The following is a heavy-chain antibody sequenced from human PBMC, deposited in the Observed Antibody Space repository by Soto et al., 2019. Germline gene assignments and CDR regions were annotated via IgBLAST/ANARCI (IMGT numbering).Heavy chain of an antibody. Sequence: QVQLQQWGAGLLKPSETLSLSCAVYGESFSGYYWTWIRQPPGKGLEWIGEINHSGSTNYNPSLKGGGTISVRASKHQCSLQRGSVTAAGTAVYYCARPSGYYLARRFDYWGQGTLVNVSS. V-gene: IGHV4-34*01. J-gene: IGHJ4*02. CDR1: GESFSGYY. D-gene: IGHD5-12*01. CDR2: INHSGST. CDR3: ARPSGYYLARRFDY.